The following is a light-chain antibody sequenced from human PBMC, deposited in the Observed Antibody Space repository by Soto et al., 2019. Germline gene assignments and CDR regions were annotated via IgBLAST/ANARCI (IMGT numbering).Light chain of an antibody. V-gene: IGKV3-11*01. Sequence: EIVLTQSPATLSLSPGERATLSCRASQSVGSYLAWYQHKPGQAPRLVIYDASSRATGIPARFSGRGSGTDFTLTISSLEPEDFAVYYCQQRSNWLPFTFGPGTKVDIK. CDR1: QSVGSY. CDR2: DAS. J-gene: IGKJ3*01. CDR3: QQRSNWLPFT.